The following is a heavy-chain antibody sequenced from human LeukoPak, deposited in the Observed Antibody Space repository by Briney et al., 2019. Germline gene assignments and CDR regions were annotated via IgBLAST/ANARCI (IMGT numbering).Heavy chain of an antibody. V-gene: IGHV4-39*07. CDR1: GGSISTSSYY. Sequence: SETLSLTYTVSGGSISTSSYYWGWVRQPPGKGLEWIGSIYYSGSTYYNPSLKSRVTISVDTSKNQFSLKLSSVTAADTAVYYCASSHSTYYYGSGSYSWGQGTLVTVSS. J-gene: IGHJ4*02. CDR3: ASSHSTYYYGSGSYS. D-gene: IGHD3-10*01. CDR2: IYYSGST.